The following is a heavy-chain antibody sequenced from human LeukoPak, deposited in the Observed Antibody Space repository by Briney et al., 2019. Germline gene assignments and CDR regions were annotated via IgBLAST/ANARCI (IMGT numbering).Heavy chain of an antibody. J-gene: IGHJ4*02. CDR1: GYTFTSYD. CDR3: ARGRRGYSYGYREYYFDY. Sequence: ASVKVSCKASGYTFTSYDINWVRQATGQGLEWMGWMNPNSGNTGYAQKFQGRVTMTRNTCISTAYMELSSLRSEDTAVYYCARGRRGYSYGYREYYFDYWGQGTLVTVSS. V-gene: IGHV1-8*01. CDR2: MNPNSGNT. D-gene: IGHD5-18*01.